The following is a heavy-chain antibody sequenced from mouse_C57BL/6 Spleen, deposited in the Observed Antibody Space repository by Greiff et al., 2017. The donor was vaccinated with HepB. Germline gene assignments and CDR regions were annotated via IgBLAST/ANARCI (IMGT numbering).Heavy chain of an antibody. V-gene: IGHV1-64*01. CDR3: ARREDSSGFLFDY. CDR2: IHPNSGST. D-gene: IGHD3-2*02. J-gene: IGHJ2*01. CDR1: GYTFTSYW. Sequence: QVQLHQPGAELVKPGASVKLSCKASGYTFTSYWMHWVKQRPGQGLEWIGMIHPNSGSTNYNEKFKSKATLTVDKSSSTAYMQLSSLTSEDSAVYYCARREDSSGFLFDYWGQGTTLTVSS.